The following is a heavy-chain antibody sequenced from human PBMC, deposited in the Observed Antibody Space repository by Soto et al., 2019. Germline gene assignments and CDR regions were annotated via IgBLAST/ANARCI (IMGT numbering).Heavy chain of an antibody. CDR3: AKDSDWAITSTTHDS. D-gene: IGHD2-2*01. V-gene: IGHV3-23*01. J-gene: IGHJ5*01. CDR1: GFGFTFSTSA. Sequence: GGSLRLSCAASGFGFTFSTSAMSWVRQAPGKGLERVSTFRERGGNTPYANSVKGRYTISRDTSKNMLYLKMIGVRAEDTAIYYCAKDSDWAITSTTHDSWGDGTLVTVSS. CDR2: FRERGGNT.